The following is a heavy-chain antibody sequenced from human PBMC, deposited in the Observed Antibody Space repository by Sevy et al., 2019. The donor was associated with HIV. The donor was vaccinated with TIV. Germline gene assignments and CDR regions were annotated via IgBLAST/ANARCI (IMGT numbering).Heavy chain of an antibody. CDR2: ISSSSSTI. Sequence: GGSLRLSCAASGFTFSSYSMNWVRQAPGKGLEWVSYISSSSSTIYYADSVKGRFTISRDNAKNSLYLQMNSLRDEETAVYYCARDTEFGGEVSIAAARHYYYGMAVWGQGTTATTSS. V-gene: IGHV3-48*02. J-gene: IGHJ6*02. CDR3: ARDTEFGGEVSIAAARHYYYGMAV. D-gene: IGHD6-13*01. CDR1: GFTFSSYS.